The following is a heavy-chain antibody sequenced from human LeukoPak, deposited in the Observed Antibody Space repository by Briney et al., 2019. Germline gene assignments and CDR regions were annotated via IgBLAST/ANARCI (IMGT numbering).Heavy chain of an antibody. CDR3: AKASRDSRPYYFDF. CDR1: GFTFNNYV. D-gene: IGHD3-3*01. CDR2: IGGSGDAT. Sequence: GGSLRLSCAASGFTFNNYVMSWIRQAPGKGLEWASAIGGSGDATYYADSVKGRFTISRDNSRNTLYLQMNSRRAQDMAIYYCAKASRDSRPYYFDFWGLGTLVTVSS. J-gene: IGHJ4*02. V-gene: IGHV3-23*01.